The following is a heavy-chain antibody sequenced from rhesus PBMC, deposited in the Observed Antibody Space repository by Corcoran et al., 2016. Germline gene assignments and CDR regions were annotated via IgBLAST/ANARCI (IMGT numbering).Heavy chain of an antibody. Sequence: EVQLVESGGGLVQPGGSLRLSCVASGFTFCDYGMAWVRQATWTGLEGVSSISQPSGSNTYYLDPVKGRFTISRDNAKNTLYLQMNSLRAEDTAVYYCARDSSGWSGYFDFWGQGVLVTVSS. CDR2: ISQPSGSNT. CDR3: ARDSSGWSGYFDF. CDR1: GFTFCDYG. D-gene: IGHD6S26*01. V-gene: IGHV3-37*01. J-gene: IGHJ4*01.